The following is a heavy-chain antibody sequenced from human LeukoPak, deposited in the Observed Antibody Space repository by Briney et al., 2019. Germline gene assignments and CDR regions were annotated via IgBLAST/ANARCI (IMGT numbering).Heavy chain of an antibody. D-gene: IGHD6-25*01. J-gene: IGHJ6*02. V-gene: IGHV3-66*01. CDR3: ARDRHAATGGMDV. Sequence: GRSLRLSCAASGFTVSINYMTWVSQAPGKGLEWVSVIYSDGSTFYADSVKGRFTISRDNAKNSLYLQMNSLRAEDTAVYYCARDRHAATGGMDVWGQGTTVTVSS. CDR2: IYSDGST. CDR1: GFTVSINY.